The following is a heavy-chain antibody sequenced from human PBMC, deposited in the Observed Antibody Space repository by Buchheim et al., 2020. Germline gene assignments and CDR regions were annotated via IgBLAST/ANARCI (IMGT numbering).Heavy chain of an antibody. Sequence: EVQLVQSGAEVKKPGESLKISCKGSGYSFTSYWIGWVRQMPGKGLEWMGIIYPGDSDTRYSPSFQGQVTISAEKPISTPYPQWSSLKASDTAMYYCARHLSAAIGGGWYYYYYGMDVWGQGTT. D-gene: IGHD2-2*01. CDR3: ARHLSAAIGGGWYYYYYGMDV. V-gene: IGHV5-51*04. CDR1: GYSFTSYW. CDR2: IYPGDSDT. J-gene: IGHJ6*02.